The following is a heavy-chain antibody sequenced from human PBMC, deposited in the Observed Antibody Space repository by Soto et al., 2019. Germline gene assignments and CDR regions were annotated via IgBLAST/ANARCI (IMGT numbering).Heavy chain of an antibody. CDR1: GFTFTSSA. D-gene: IGHD3-22*01. CDR2: IVVGSGNT. J-gene: IGHJ6*02. CDR3: AAEPSLVVPLGYYGMDV. Sequence: GASVKVSCKASGFTFTSSAVQWLRQARGQRLEWIGWIVVGSGNTNYAQKFQERVTITRDMSTSTAYMELSSLRSEDTAVYYCAAEPSLVVPLGYYGMDVWGQGTTVTVSS. V-gene: IGHV1-58*01.